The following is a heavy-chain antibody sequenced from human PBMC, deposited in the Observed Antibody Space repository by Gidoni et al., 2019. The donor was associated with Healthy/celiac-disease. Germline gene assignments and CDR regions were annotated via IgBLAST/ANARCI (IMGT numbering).Heavy chain of an antibody. CDR2: ISWNSGSI. Sequence: EVQLVESGGGLVQPGRSLRLTFDDYAMHWVRQAPGKGLEWVSGISWNSGSIGYADSVKGRFTISRDNAKNSLYLQMNSLRAEDTALYYCAKDLTGVAGYYYGMDVWGQGTTVTVSS. CDR1: FDDYA. J-gene: IGHJ6*02. CDR3: AKDLTGVAGYYYGMDV. D-gene: IGHD2-15*01. V-gene: IGHV3-9*01.